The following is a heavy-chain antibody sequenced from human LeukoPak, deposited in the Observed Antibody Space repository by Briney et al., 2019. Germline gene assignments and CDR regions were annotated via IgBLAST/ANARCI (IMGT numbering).Heavy chain of an antibody. V-gene: IGHV4-34*01. CDR3: ATSPKGRMAARPRALSY. CDR1: GGSFSGYY. J-gene: IGHJ4*02. CDR2: INHSAST. Sequence: IPSETLSLTCAVYGGSFSGYYWSWIRQPPGKGLEWIGEINHSASTNYNPSLKSRVTISVDTSKNQFSLKLSSVTAADTAVYYCATSPKGRMAARPRALSYWGQGNLVTASS. D-gene: IGHD6-6*01.